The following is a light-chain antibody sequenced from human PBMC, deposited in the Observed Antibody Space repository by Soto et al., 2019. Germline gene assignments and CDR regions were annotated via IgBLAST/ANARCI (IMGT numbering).Light chain of an antibody. J-gene: IGKJ1*01. CDR1: QSVSSY. V-gene: IGKV3-20*01. Sequence: EIVLTQSPATLSLSPGERATLSCRASQSVSSYLAWYQQKPGQAPRLLIYDASNRATGIPDRFSGSGSGTDFTLTIRRLEPEDFAVYYCQQYGRSTWTFGQGTKVDIK. CDR2: DAS. CDR3: QQYGRSTWT.